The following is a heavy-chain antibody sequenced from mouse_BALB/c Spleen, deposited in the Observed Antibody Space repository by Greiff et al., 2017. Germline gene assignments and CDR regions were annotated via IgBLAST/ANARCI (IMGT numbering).Heavy chain of an antibody. CDR1: GYTFTSYY. CDR3: AGDYYGSFYFDY. V-gene: IGHV1S56*01. D-gene: IGHD1-1*01. CDR2: IYPGNVNT. J-gene: IGHJ2*01. Sequence: VQLQESGPELVKPGASVRISCKASGYTFTSYYIHWVKQRPGQGLEWIGWIYPGNVNTKYNEKFKGKATLTADKSSSTAYMQLSSLTSEDSAVYFCAGDYYGSFYFDYWGQGTTLTVSS.